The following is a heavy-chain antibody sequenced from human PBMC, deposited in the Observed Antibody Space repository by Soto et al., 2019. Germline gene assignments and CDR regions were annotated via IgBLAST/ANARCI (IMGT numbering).Heavy chain of an antibody. Sequence: EVQLLESGGGLVQPGGSLRLSCAASGFTFSTYAMSWVRQAPGKGLEWVASISGSGGSTYYADSVRGRLTISRDNFKNTLYLQMNSLRAEDTAVYYCAKTLLSAFHVLQADYWGQGTLVTVSS. CDR1: GFTFSTYA. CDR3: AKTLLSAFHVLQADY. J-gene: IGHJ4*02. D-gene: IGHD3-3*01. CDR2: ISGSGGST. V-gene: IGHV3-23*01.